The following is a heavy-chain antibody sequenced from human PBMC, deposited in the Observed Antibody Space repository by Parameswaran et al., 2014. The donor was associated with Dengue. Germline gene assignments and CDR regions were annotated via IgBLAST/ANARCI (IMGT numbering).Heavy chain of an antibody. CDR1: IHFSSYS. CDR3: ASRRDYYDTNVNNDAFDI. Sequence: AGGPWRLXCGSLWIHFSSYSMNWVRQAPGKGLEWVSSIDSTRRYIYYGDSVKGRFTISRDNVKNSLYLQMNSLTAEDTAVYYCASRRDYYDTNVNNDAFDIWGQGTMVTVSS. D-gene: IGHD3-22*01. V-gene: IGHV3-21*01. CDR2: IDSTRRYI. J-gene: IGHJ3*02.